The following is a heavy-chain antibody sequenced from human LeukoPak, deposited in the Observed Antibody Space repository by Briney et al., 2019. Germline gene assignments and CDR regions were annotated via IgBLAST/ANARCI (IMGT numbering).Heavy chain of an antibody. CDR2: ISGSGGST. CDR3: AKVRLQLYYFDY. J-gene: IGHJ4*02. CDR1: GGSFSGYY. Sequence: ETLSLTCAVYGGSFSGYYWSWVRQAPGKGLEWVSAISGSGGSTYYADSVKGRFTISRDNSKNTLYLQMNSLRAEDTAVYYCAKVRLQLYYFDYWGQGTLVTVSS. V-gene: IGHV3-23*01. D-gene: IGHD5-24*01.